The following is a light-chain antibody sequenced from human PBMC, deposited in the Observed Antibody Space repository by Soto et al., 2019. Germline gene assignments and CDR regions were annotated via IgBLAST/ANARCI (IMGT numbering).Light chain of an antibody. Sequence: DIQMTQSPSSLSASVGDRVTITCRASQSISSYLNWYQKKPGKAPKLLIYAASSLQSGVLSRFSGSGSGTDFTLTISSLQPEDFATYYCQQSYSLWTFGQGTKVEIK. J-gene: IGKJ1*01. V-gene: IGKV1-39*01. CDR3: QQSYSLWT. CDR1: QSISSY. CDR2: AAS.